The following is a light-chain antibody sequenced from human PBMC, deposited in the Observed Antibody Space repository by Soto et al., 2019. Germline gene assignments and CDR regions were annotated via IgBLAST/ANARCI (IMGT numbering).Light chain of an antibody. CDR1: QSVSSY. CDR3: QQRGSWPLT. V-gene: IGKV3-11*01. CDR2: DAS. J-gene: IGKJ4*01. Sequence: EIVLTQSPATLSLSPGERATLSCRASQSVSSYLAWYQQKPGKAPMLLIYDASNMATGIPARFSGGGSGTDFTLTISSLEPEDFAVYYCQQRGSWPLTFGGGTKVEIK.